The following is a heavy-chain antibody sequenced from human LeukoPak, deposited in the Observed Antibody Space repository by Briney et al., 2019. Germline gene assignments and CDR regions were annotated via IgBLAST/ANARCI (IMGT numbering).Heavy chain of an antibody. Sequence: ASVKVSCKASGYTFTGYYMHWVRQAPGQGLEWMGWINPNSGGTHYAQKFQGRVTMTRDTSISTAYMELSRLRSDDTAVYYCARGTKYYDGSGSSFDYWGQGTLVTVSS. CDR1: GYTFTGYY. D-gene: IGHD3-10*01. CDR2: INPNSGGT. CDR3: ARGTKYYDGSGSSFDY. J-gene: IGHJ4*02. V-gene: IGHV1-2*02.